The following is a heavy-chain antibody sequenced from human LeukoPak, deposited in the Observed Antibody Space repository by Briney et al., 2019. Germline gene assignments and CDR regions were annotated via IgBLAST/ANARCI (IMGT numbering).Heavy chain of an antibody. D-gene: IGHD3-22*01. CDR2: IIPIFGAT. Sequence: ASVKVSCKASGGTFSRYAISWVRQAPGQGLEWMGGIIPIFGATSSAQQFQGGVTISADESTSTAYMELSTLTSGDTAVYYCATHHYDSSGDYWGQGTLVTVSS. CDR3: ATHHYDSSGDY. J-gene: IGHJ4*02. CDR1: GGTFSRYA. V-gene: IGHV1-69*01.